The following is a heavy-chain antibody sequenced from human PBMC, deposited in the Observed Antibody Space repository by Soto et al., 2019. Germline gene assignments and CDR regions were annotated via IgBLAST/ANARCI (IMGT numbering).Heavy chain of an antibody. CDR3: ARDQGYDSSVYYFDY. CDR1: GGTFSSYA. J-gene: IGHJ4*02. CDR2: IIPIFGTA. Sequence: RASVKVSCKASGGTFSSYAISWVRQAPGQGLEWMGGIIPIFGTANYAQKFQGRVTITADESTSTAYMELSSLRSEDTAVYYCARDQGYDSSVYYFDYWGQGTLVTVSS. V-gene: IGHV1-69*13. D-gene: IGHD3-22*01.